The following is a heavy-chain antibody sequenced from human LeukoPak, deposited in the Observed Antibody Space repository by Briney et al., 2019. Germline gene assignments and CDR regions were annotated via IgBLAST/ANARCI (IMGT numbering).Heavy chain of an antibody. CDR2: IYYSGST. CDR1: GGSISSHY. V-gene: IGHV4-59*11. J-gene: IGHJ3*02. D-gene: IGHD6-13*01. Sequence: SETLSLTCTVSGGSISSHYWSWIRQPPGKGLEWMGYIYYSGSTNYNPSLKSRVTISVDTSKNQFSLKLSSVTAADTAVYYCARRDQVKAAAGTFDAFDIWGQGTMVTVSS. CDR3: ARRDQVKAAAGTFDAFDI.